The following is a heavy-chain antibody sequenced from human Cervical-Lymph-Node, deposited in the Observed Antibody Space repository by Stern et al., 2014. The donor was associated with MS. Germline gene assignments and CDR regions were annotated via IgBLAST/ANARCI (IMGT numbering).Heavy chain of an antibody. J-gene: IGHJ4*02. CDR2: ISYDGSHK. CDR3: ARSIAAAGTRTPFDY. CDR1: KFTFSNYA. D-gene: IGHD6-13*01. V-gene: IGHV3-30*04. Sequence: VQLVESGGGVVQPGRSLRLSCAASKFTFSNYALHWVRQAPGKGLEWVALISYDGSHKYYAESVHGRFTISRDNSKNALYLQMNSLRAEDTALYYCARSIAAAGTRTPFDYWGQGTLVTVSS.